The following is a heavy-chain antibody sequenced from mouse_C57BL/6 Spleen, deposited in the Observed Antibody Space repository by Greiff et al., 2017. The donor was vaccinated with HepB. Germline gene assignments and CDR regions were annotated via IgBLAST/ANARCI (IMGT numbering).Heavy chain of an antibody. CDR1: GYTFTSYW. Sequence: VQLQQSGAELVKPGASVKLSCKASGYTFTSYWMQWVKQRPGQGLEWIGEIDPSDSYTNYNQKFKGKATLTVATSSSTDYMQLSSLTSEDSAVYYCAGSSSRYWYFDVWGKGTTVTVAS. V-gene: IGHV1-50*01. CDR3: AGSSSRYWYFDV. J-gene: IGHJ1*03. CDR2: IDPSDSYT. D-gene: IGHD1-1*01.